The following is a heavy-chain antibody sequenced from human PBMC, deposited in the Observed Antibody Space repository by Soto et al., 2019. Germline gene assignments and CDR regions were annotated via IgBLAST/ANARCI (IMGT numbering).Heavy chain of an antibody. V-gene: IGHV3-21*01. CDR1: GFTFSSYS. CDR3: AISILGYCSSTSRYYFDY. J-gene: IGHJ4*02. D-gene: IGHD2-2*01. CDR2: ISSSSSYI. Sequence: PGGSLRLSCAASGFTFSSYSMNWVRQAPGKGLEWVSSISSSSSYIYYADSVKGRFTISRDNAKNSLYLQMNSLRAEDTAVYYCAISILGYCSSTSRYYFDYWGQGTLVTVSS.